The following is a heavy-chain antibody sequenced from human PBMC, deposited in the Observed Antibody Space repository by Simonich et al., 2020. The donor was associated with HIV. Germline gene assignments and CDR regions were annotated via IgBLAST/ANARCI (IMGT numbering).Heavy chain of an antibody. Sequence: QVQLQQWGAGLFKPSDTLSLPCAVYGGSFSGYHWSWNRQPPGKGLEWIGEINARGSTNYNPSLKSRVTISVDTSKNQFSLKLTSVTAADTALYYCARESPVRDGYNYYYFHYYMDVWGKGTTVTVSS. D-gene: IGHD1-1*01. V-gene: IGHV4-34*01. J-gene: IGHJ6*03. CDR1: GGSFSGYH. CDR3: ARESPVRDGYNYYYFHYYMDV. CDR2: INARGST.